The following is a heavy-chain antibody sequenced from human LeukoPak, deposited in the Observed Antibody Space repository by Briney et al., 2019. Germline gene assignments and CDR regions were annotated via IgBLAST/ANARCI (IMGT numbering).Heavy chain of an antibody. D-gene: IGHD4-17*01. V-gene: IGHV5-51*01. CDR1: GYSFTSYW. CDR3: ARGSDYAKY. J-gene: IGHJ4*02. CDR2: IFPSDSET. Sequence: GESLKISCKGSGYSFTSYWVAWVRQMPGKGLEWMGIIFPSDSETRYSPSFQGQVTISADKSISTAYLQRSNLKASDTAMYYCARGSDYAKYWGQGTLVTVSS.